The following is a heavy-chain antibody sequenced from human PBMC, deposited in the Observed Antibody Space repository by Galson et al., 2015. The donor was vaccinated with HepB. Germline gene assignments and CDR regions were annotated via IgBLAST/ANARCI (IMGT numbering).Heavy chain of an antibody. D-gene: IGHD3-10*01. CDR1: GFTFSSYA. CDR2: ISYDGSNK. V-gene: IGHV3-30*04. J-gene: IGHJ4*02. CDR3: ARGTSLAGMDY. Sequence: LRLSCAASGFTFSSYAMHWVRQAPGKGLEWVAVISYDGSNKYYADSVKGRFTISRDNSKNTLYLQMNSLRAEDTAVYYCARGTSLAGMDYWGQGTLVTVSS.